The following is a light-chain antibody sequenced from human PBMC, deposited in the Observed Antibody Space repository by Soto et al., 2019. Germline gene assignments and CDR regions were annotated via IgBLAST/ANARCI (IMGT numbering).Light chain of an antibody. CDR1: SSDVGGYIY. Sequence: QSVLTQPASVSGSPGQSITISCTGTSSDVGGYIYVSWYQQHPGKAPKLMTFEVSNRPSGVSIRFSGSKSGNTASLTISGLQAEDEADYYCSSYTSSSTLVFGGGTKVTVL. V-gene: IGLV2-14*01. CDR3: SSYTSSSTLV. J-gene: IGLJ2*01. CDR2: EVS.